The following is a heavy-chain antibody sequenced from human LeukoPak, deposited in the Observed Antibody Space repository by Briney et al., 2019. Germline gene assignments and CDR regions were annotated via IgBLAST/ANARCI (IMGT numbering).Heavy chain of an antibody. J-gene: IGHJ4*02. CDR1: GFTFSSYA. CDR3: AKLKDPSCYSNLDY. CDR2: ISGSGGST. D-gene: IGHD2-2*01. Sequence: GGSLRLSCAASGFTFSSYAMSWVRQATGKGLEWVSAISGSGGSTYYADSVKGRFTISRDNSKNTLYLQMNSLRAEDTAVYYCAKLKDPSCYSNLDYWGQGTLVNVSS. V-gene: IGHV3-23*01.